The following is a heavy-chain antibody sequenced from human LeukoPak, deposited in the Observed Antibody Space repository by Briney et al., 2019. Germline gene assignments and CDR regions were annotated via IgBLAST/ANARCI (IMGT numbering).Heavy chain of an antibody. J-gene: IGHJ4*02. CDR3: ARDPDSSGWYDY. D-gene: IGHD6-19*01. CDR1: GFTFSDYY. V-gene: IGHV3-11*01. Sequence: PGGSLRLSCAASGFTFSDYYMSWIRQAPGKGLEWGSYISSSGSTIYYADPVKGRFTISRDNAKNSLYLQMNSLRAEDTAVYYCARDPDSSGWYDYWGQGTLVTVSS. CDR2: ISSSGSTI.